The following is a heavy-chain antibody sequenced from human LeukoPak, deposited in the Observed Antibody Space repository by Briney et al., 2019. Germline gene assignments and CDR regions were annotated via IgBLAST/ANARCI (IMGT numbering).Heavy chain of an antibody. CDR2: INHSGST. CDR1: GGSFSGYY. D-gene: IGHD2-2*01. V-gene: IGHV4-34*01. CDR3: ARGRCSSTSCYPGGY. Sequence: PSETLSLTCAVYGGSFSGYYWSWIRQPPGKGLEWIGEINHSGSTNYNPSLKGRVTISVDTSKNQFSLKLSSVTAADTAVYYCARGRCSSTSCYPGGYWGQGTLVTVSS. J-gene: IGHJ4*02.